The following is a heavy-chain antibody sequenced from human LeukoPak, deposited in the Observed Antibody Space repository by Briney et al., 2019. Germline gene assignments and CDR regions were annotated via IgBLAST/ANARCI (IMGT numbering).Heavy chain of an antibody. Sequence: SETLSLTCTVSGGSISSFYWSWIRQPAGKGLEWIGRIYTSGSTNYNPPLKSRVTLSVDTSKNQFSLKLSSVTAADTAVYYCAGAGPYYDILTGYQIDYWGQGTLVTVSS. CDR1: GGSISSFY. CDR2: IYTSGST. V-gene: IGHV4-4*07. D-gene: IGHD3-9*01. CDR3: AGAGPYYDILTGYQIDY. J-gene: IGHJ4*02.